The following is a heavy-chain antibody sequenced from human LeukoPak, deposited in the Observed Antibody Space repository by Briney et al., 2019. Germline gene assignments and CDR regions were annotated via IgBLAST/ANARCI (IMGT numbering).Heavy chain of an antibody. CDR1: GFTFRVYA. Sequence: GGSLRLSCAASGFTFRVYAMHWVRQAPGKGLEWVAVIWYDGSNKYYADSVKGRFTISRDNSKNALYLQMNSLRAEDTAVYYCAREPYRRAPNYYYYGMDVWGQGTTVTVSS. CDR2: IWYDGSNK. J-gene: IGHJ6*02. V-gene: IGHV3-33*01. D-gene: IGHD1-14*01. CDR3: AREPYRRAPNYYYYGMDV.